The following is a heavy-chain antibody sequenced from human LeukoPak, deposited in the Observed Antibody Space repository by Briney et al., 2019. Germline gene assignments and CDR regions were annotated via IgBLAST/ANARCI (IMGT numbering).Heavy chain of an antibody. Sequence: GGSLRLSCAASGFTFCDYYMTWIRQAPGQGLEGGSYMSSSGSHRYYADSVKGRFTISRDNAQNSLYLQMNSLRAEDSAVYYCAIGNYRALYWGQGTLVTVSS. CDR1: GFTFCDYY. V-gene: IGHV3-11*01. CDR3: AIGNYRALY. J-gene: IGHJ4*02. D-gene: IGHD1-7*01. CDR2: MSSSGSHR.